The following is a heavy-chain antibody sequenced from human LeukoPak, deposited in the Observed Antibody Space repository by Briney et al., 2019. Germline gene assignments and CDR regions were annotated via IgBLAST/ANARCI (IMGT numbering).Heavy chain of an antibody. V-gene: IGHV1-2*02. Sequence: ASVKVSCKASGYTFTGYYMHWVRQAPGQGLERMGWINPNSGGTNYAQKFQGRVTMTRDTSISTAYMELSRLRSDDTAVYYGAARRLYSGYEYWGQGTLVTVSS. CDR3: AARRLYSGYEY. CDR1: GYTFTGYY. D-gene: IGHD5-12*01. CDR2: INPNSGGT. J-gene: IGHJ4*02.